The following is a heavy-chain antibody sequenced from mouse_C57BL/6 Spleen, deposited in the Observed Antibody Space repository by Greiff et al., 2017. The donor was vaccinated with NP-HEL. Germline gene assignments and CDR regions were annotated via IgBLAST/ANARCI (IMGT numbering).Heavy chain of an antibody. CDR3: ARYDYDGSYWYFDV. J-gene: IGHJ1*03. CDR2: IHPNSGST. Sequence: VQLQQPGAELVKPGASVKLSCKASGYTFTSYWMHWVKQRPGQGLEWIGMIHPNSGSTNYNEKFKSKATLTVDKSSSTAYMQLSSLTSEDSAVYYCARYDYDGSYWYFDVWGTGTTVTVSS. D-gene: IGHD2-4*01. V-gene: IGHV1-64*01. CDR1: GYTFTSYW.